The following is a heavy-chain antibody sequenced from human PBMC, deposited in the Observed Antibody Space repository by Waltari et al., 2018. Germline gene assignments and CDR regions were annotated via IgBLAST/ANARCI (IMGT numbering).Heavy chain of an antibody. J-gene: IGHJ4*02. V-gene: IGHV6-1*01. CDR1: GNTVPDHGAA. CDR3: AKGSFEGGFDY. CDR2: TYYRSKWYN. D-gene: IGHD3-16*01. Sequence: QEQLQQSGPGLLKPSQTLSLTCAISGNTVPDHGAAWNWIRQSPSRGLEWLGRTYYRSKWYNDYALSVESRITINADTSKNQFSLQLKYVAPEDTAVYFCAKGSFEGGFDYWGQGTLVIVSS.